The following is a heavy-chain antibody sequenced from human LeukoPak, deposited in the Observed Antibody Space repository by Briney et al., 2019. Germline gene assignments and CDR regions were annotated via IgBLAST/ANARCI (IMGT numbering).Heavy chain of an antibody. Sequence: GGSLRLSCAASGFTFSSYAMTWVRQAPGKGLEWVSAISGSGGGTYYADSVKGRFTISRDNSKNTLYLQMNSLRAEDTAVYYCANLRSMPNWFDPWGQGTLVTVSS. V-gene: IGHV3-23*01. D-gene: IGHD4-17*01. CDR3: ANLRSMPNWFDP. J-gene: IGHJ5*02. CDR1: GFTFSSYA. CDR2: ISGSGGGT.